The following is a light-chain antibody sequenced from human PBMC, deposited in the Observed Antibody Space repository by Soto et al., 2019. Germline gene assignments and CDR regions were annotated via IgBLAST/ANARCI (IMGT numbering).Light chain of an antibody. CDR1: SSNIGAGYD. J-gene: IGLJ1*01. Sequence: QSVLTQPPSVSGAPGQRVTISCTGSSSNIGAGYDVHWYQQLPGTAPKLLIFRNNNRPSGVPDQFSGSKSGTSASLAITGLQAEDEADYYCQSYDSSLSAYVFATGTKVTVL. V-gene: IGLV1-40*01. CDR2: RNN. CDR3: QSYDSSLSAYV.